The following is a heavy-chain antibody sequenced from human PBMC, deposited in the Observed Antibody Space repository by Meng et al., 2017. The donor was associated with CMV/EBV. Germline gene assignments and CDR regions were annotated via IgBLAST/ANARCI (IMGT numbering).Heavy chain of an antibody. CDR3: AREGFDY. V-gene: IGHV1-18*03. Sequence: QVQLWESGDGVNMPGAEVNVSCEASGYTFTSNGISWVRQAPGQGLEWMGWISAYNGNTNYAQKLQGRVTMTTDTSTSTAYMELRSLRSDDMAVYYCAREGFDYWGQGTLVTVSS. CDR2: ISAYNGNT. CDR1: GYTFTSNG. J-gene: IGHJ4*02.